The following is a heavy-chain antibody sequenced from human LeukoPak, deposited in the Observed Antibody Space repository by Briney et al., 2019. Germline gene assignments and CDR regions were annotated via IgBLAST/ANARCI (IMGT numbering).Heavy chain of an antibody. V-gene: IGHV3-21*01. CDR2: ISSSSSYI. J-gene: IGHJ3*02. Sequence: GGSLRHSCAASGFTFSTYNMNWVRQAPGKGLEWVSSISSSSSYIYYADSVKGRFTISRDNAKNSLYLQMNSLRAEDTAVYYCARVKDPAYPGAFDIWGQGTRVTVSS. CDR1: GFTFSTYN. CDR3: ARVKDPAYPGAFDI.